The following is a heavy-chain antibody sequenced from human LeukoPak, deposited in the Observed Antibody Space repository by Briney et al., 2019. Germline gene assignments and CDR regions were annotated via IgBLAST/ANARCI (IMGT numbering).Heavy chain of an antibody. D-gene: IGHD1-26*01. V-gene: IGHV3-23*01. CDR1: GFTFSSYY. CDR3: AKDRSIGTYYTFDH. J-gene: IGHJ4*02. CDR2: ISASGVMT. Sequence: GGSLRLSCAATGFTFSSYYMTWVRQAPGKGLEWVSSISASGVMTYYADSVKGRFTVSRDNSKNSLYLQMNSLTAADTAVYYCAKDRSIGTYYTFDHWGQGTLVTVSS.